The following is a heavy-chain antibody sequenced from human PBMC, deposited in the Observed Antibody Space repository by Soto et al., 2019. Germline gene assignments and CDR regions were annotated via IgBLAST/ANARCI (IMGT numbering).Heavy chain of an antibody. Sequence: GGSLILSCAASGFTFSSYGMHWVRQAPGKGLEWVAVIWYDGSNKYYADSVKGRFTISRDNSKNTLYLQMNSLRAEDTAVYYCARGSEVVAATNWFDPWGQGTLVTVSS. D-gene: IGHD2-15*01. CDR3: ARGSEVVAATNWFDP. CDR2: IWYDGSNK. CDR1: GFTFSSYG. V-gene: IGHV3-33*01. J-gene: IGHJ5*02.